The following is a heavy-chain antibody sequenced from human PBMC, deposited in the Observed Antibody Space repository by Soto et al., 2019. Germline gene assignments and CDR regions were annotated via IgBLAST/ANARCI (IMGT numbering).Heavy chain of an antibody. CDR2: IRSKAYGGTT. CDR3: TRGRWVVVGTPTHFDY. J-gene: IGHJ4*02. CDR1: GFTFGDYA. D-gene: IGHD3-22*01. V-gene: IGHV3-49*03. Sequence: GGSLRLSCTASGFTFGDYAMSWFRQAPGKGLEWVGFIRSKAYGGTTEYAASVKGRFTISRDDSKSIAYLQMNSLKTEDTAVYYCTRGRWVVVGTPTHFDYWGQGTLVTVSS.